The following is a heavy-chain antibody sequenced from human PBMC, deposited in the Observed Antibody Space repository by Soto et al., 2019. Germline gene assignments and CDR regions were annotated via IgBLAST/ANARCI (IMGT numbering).Heavy chain of an antibody. CDR3: ASGPGYTYDL. J-gene: IGHJ4*02. CDR2: ITADGHN. CDR1: GYSVSSSDYY. V-gene: IGHV4-39*01. Sequence: PSETLSLTCSVSGYSVSSSDYYWAWIRQPPGKGLEWIGEITADGHNSQNPSLKSRLSISLNTFKTQFFLKLSSVTAADTAVYYCASGPGYTYDLWGQGTLVTVSS. D-gene: IGHD5-18*01.